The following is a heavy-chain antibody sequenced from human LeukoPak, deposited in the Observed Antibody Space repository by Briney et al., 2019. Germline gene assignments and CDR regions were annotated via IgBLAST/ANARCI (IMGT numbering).Heavy chain of an antibody. V-gene: IGHV4-61*01. CDR3: ARLEGYYDSSGYYGPFDY. CDR2: IYYSGST. Sequence: SETLSLTCTVSGDSVSSGTYYWSWIRQPPGKGLEWIGYIYYSGSTNYNPSLKSRVTISVDTSKNQFSLKLSSVTAADTAVYYCARLEGYYDSSGYYGPFDYWGQGTLVTVSS. J-gene: IGHJ4*02. D-gene: IGHD3-22*01. CDR1: GDSVSSGTYY.